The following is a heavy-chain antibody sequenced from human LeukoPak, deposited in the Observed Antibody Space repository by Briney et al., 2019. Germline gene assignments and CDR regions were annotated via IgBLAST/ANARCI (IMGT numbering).Heavy chain of an antibody. CDR2: IYTSGST. V-gene: IGHV4-4*07. D-gene: IGHD2-2*01. CDR3: ARSPVVVPAAIDY. Sequence: SETLSLTCTVSGSSISSYYWSWTRQPAGKGLEWIGRIYTSGSTNYNPSLKSRVTISVDKSKNQFSLKLSSVTAADTAVYYCARSPVVVPAAIDYWGQGTLVTVSS. J-gene: IGHJ4*02. CDR1: GSSISSYY.